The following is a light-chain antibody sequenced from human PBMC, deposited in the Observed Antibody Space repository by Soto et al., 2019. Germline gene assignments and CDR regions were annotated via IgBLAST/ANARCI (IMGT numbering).Light chain of an antibody. CDR3: QQYNSYSPWA. J-gene: IGKJ1*01. Sequence: DIQMTQSPSTLSASVGGRVTITWRASQSISSWLAWYQQKPGKAPKLLIYKASNLESGVPSRFSGSGSGTEFTLTISSLQPDDFATYYCQQYNSYSPWAFGQGTKVEIK. V-gene: IGKV1-5*03. CDR2: KAS. CDR1: QSISSW.